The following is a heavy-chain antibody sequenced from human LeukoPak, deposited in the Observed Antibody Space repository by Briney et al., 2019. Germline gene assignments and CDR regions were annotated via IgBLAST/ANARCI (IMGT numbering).Heavy chain of an antibody. CDR2: INPSGGST. V-gene: IGHV1-46*01. D-gene: IGHD3-10*01. Sequence: ASVKVSCKASGYTFTSYYMHWVRQAPGQGLEWMGIINPSGGSTSYAQKFQGRVTMTRDTSTSTVYMELGSLRSEDTAVYYCARDIKGSGSYYNVPNYYYYGMDVWGQGTTVTVSS. J-gene: IGHJ6*02. CDR3: ARDIKGSGSYYNVPNYYYYGMDV. CDR1: GYTFTSYY.